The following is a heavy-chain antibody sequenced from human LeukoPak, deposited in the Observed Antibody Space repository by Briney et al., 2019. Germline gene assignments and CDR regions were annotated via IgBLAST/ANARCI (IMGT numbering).Heavy chain of an antibody. Sequence: GGSLRLSCAASGFTSSSYEMNWVRQAPGKGLEWVSYISSGSTIYDADSVKGRFTISRDNAKNSLYLQMNSLRAEDTAVYYCARESIAVAGAPFDYWGQGTLVTVSS. CDR1: GFTSSSYE. V-gene: IGHV3-48*03. CDR2: ISSGSTI. CDR3: ARESIAVAGAPFDY. J-gene: IGHJ4*02. D-gene: IGHD6-19*01.